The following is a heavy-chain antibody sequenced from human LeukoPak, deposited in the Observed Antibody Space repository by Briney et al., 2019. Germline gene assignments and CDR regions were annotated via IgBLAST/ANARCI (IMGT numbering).Heavy chain of an antibody. D-gene: IGHD2-15*01. CDR3: ARGWAAIPD. CDR1: GFTFSSYN. CDR2: ISSSSSTI. V-gene: IGHV3-48*02. Sequence: PGGSLRLSCAASGFTFSSYNMNWVRQAPGKGLEWVSYISSSSSTIYYADSVKGRFTISRDNAKNSLYLQMSSLREEDTALYYCARGWAAIPDWGQGTLVAVSS. J-gene: IGHJ1*01.